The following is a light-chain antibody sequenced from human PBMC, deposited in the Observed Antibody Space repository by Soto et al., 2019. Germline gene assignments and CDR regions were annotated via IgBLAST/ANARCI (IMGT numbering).Light chain of an antibody. CDR2: DAS. CDR1: QSISSW. J-gene: IGKJ1*01. V-gene: IGKV1-5*01. CDR3: QQYTSYSWT. Sequence: EIQMTQSPYTLSASVGDRVTLTCRASQSISSWLAWYQQKPGKAPKLLIYDASSLESGVPSRFSGSGSGTEFTLTISSLQPDDFATYYCQQYTSYSWTFGQGTKVDIK.